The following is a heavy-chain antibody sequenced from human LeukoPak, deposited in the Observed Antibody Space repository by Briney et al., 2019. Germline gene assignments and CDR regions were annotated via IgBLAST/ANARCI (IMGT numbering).Heavy chain of an antibody. Sequence: GGSLRLSCAASGFTFSSYAMHWVRQAPGKGLEWVAVISYDGSNKYYADSVKGRFTISRDNSKNTLYLQMNSLRAEDTAVYYCARDSGDYCSGTSCYAGFDYWGQGTLVTVSS. V-gene: IGHV3-30*04. CDR1: GFTFSSYA. D-gene: IGHD2-2*01. CDR3: ARDSGDYCSGTSCYAGFDY. J-gene: IGHJ4*02. CDR2: ISYDGSNK.